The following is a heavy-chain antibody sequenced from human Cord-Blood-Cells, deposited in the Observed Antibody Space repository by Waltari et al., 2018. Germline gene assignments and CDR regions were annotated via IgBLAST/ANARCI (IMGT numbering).Heavy chain of an antibody. D-gene: IGHD3-3*01. V-gene: IGHV1-2*02. Sequence: QVQLVQSGAEVKKPGASVKVSCKASGYTFTGYYMHWVRQAPGQGLEWMGWINPNRGGKNYAQKVQGRVTMTRDTSISTAYMEVSRLRSDDTAVYYCARSITIFGVVMSDAFDIWGQGTMVTVSS. CDR2: INPNRGGK. J-gene: IGHJ3*02. CDR1: GYTFTGYY. CDR3: ARSITIFGVVMSDAFDI.